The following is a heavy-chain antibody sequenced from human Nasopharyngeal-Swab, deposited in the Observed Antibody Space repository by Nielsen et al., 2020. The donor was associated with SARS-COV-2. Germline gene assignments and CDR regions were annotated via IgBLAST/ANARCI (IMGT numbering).Heavy chain of an antibody. Sequence: ASVKVSCKASGYTFTNYAVNWVRQAPGQGLEWMGWINPNTGNPTYAQGFTGRFVFSLDTSVSTAYLQISSLKAEDTAVYYCARELVGSCSGGSCYSNWFDPWGHGTAVTVSS. CDR1: GYTFTNYA. CDR2: INPNTGNP. V-gene: IGHV7-4-1*02. D-gene: IGHD2-15*01. CDR3: ARELVGSCSGGSCYSNWFDP. J-gene: IGHJ5*02.